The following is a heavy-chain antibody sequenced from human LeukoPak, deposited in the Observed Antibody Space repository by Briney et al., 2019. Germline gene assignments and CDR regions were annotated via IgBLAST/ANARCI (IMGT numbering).Heavy chain of an antibody. Sequence: GGSLRLSCAAFGFTFSGSAMHWVRQASGKGLEWVGRIRSKANSYATAYAASVKGRFTISRDDSKNTAYLQMNSLKTEDTAVYYCTRGYYDFWSGYYKHYYYYGMDVWGQGTTVTVSS. D-gene: IGHD3-3*01. CDR2: IRSKANSYAT. V-gene: IGHV3-73*01. CDR3: TRGYYDFWSGYYKHYYYYGMDV. CDR1: GFTFSGSA. J-gene: IGHJ6*02.